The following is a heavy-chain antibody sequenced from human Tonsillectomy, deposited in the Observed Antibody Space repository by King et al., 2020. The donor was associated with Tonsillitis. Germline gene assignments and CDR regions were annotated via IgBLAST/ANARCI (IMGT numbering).Heavy chain of an antibody. J-gene: IGHJ6*04. CDR1: GGSISNYY. Sequence: LQLQESGPGLVKPSETLSLTCSVSGGSISNYYWNWIRQPPGKGLEWIGYIFDSGGSDYNPSLKRRVTISVDTSQKQFSLQLSSVSAADTAVYYCAGAPYYDFWSGYLDVWGKGTTVTVSS. D-gene: IGHD3-3*01. CDR2: IFDSGGS. CDR3: AGAPYYDFWSGYLDV. V-gene: IGHV4-59*08.